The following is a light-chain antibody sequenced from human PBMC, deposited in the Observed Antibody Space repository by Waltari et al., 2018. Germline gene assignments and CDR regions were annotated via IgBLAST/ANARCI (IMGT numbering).Light chain of an antibody. V-gene: IGKV1-33*01. CDR2: RAS. CDR3: QQNDNSPLT. J-gene: IGKJ4*02. CDR1: QGISNW. Sequence: DIQMTQSPSSLSASVGDRVTITRRASQGISNWLAWYQQKPGKAPKLLIYRASNLETGVPSRFSGSGAETDFTLTISSVQPVDIATYYCQQNDNSPLTFGGGTKVEIK.